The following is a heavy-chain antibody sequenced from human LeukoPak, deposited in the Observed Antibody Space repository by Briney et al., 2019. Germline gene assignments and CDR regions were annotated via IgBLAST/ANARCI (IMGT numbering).Heavy chain of an antibody. CDR2: ISYDGTNN. V-gene: IGHV3-30*19. CDR3: ARGSIVGARVLGDY. J-gene: IGHJ4*02. Sequence: GGSLRLSCAGSGFTFSSNGRDWVRQAPGKGLEGVAVISYDGTNNFYAGSGKGRFSISRDNSNNTLYLQMDCLRAEDTTVYYCARGSIVGARVLGDYWGQGTLVTVSS. D-gene: IGHD1-26*01. CDR1: GFTFSSNG.